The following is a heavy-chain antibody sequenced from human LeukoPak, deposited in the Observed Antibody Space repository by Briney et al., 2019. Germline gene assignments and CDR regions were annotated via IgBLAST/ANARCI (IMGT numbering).Heavy chain of an antibody. V-gene: IGHV1-69*13. D-gene: IGHD3-22*01. J-gene: IGHJ6*02. Sequence: ASVKVSCKASGGTFSSYAISWVRQAPGQGLEWMGGIIPIFGTANYAQKFQGRVTITADESTSTAYMELSSLRSEDTAAYYCARLYDSSGSYYYGMDVWGQGTTVTVSS. CDR1: GGTFSSYA. CDR2: IIPIFGTA. CDR3: ARLYDSSGSYYYGMDV.